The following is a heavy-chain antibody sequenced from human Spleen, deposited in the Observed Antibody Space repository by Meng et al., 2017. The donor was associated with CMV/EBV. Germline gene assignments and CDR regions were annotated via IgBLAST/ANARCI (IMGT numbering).Heavy chain of an antibody. CDR1: GFTFSSYW. J-gene: IGHJ6*02. Sequence: GESLKISCAASGFTFSSYWMHWVRQAPGKGLVWVSRINSDGNSTSYADSVKGRFTISRDNAKNTLYLQMNSLRAEDTAVYYCAKDNGYLGVWGQGTTVTVSS. D-gene: IGHD2-2*03. CDR3: AKDNGYLGV. CDR2: INSDGNST. V-gene: IGHV3-74*01.